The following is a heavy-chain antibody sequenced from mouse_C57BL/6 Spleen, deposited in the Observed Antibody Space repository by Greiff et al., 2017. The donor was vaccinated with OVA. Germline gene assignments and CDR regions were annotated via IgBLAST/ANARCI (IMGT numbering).Heavy chain of an antibody. Sequence: EVQLVESGPELVKPGASVKMSCKASGYTFTDYNMHWVKQSHGKSLEWIGYINPNNGGTSYNQKFKGKATLTVNKSSSTAYMELRSLTSEDSAVYYCAREGITTAFYAMDYWGQGTSVTVSS. J-gene: IGHJ4*01. CDR3: AREGITTAFYAMDY. V-gene: IGHV1-22*01. CDR1: GYTFTDYN. CDR2: INPNNGGT. D-gene: IGHD1-2*01.